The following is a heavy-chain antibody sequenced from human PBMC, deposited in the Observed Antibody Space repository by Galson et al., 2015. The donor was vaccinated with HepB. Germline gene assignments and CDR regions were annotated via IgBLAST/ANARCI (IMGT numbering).Heavy chain of an antibody. CDR2: INPSGGST. V-gene: IGHV1-46*01. CDR3: AREYERSALESSGWYSASDY. Sequence: SVKVSCKASGYTFTSYYMHWVRQAPGQGLEWMGIINPSGGSTSYAQKFQGRVTMTRDTSTSTVYMELSSLRSEDTAVYYCAREYERSALESSGWYSASDYWGQGTLVTVSS. D-gene: IGHD6-19*01. CDR1: GYTFTSYY. J-gene: IGHJ4*02.